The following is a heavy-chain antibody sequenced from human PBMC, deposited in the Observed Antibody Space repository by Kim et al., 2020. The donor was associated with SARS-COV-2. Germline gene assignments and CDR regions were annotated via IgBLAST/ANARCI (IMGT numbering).Heavy chain of an antibody. CDR1: GFTFSSYD. V-gene: IGHV3-13*01. Sequence: GGSLRLSCAASGFTFSSYDMHWVRQATGKGLEWVSAIGTAGDTYYPGSVKGRFTISRENAKNSLYLQMNSLRAGDTAVYYCARGRWYYDFWSGYGGGEYWFDPWGQGTLVTVSS. CDR2: IGTAGDT. CDR3: ARGRWYYDFWSGYGGGEYWFDP. J-gene: IGHJ5*02. D-gene: IGHD3-3*01.